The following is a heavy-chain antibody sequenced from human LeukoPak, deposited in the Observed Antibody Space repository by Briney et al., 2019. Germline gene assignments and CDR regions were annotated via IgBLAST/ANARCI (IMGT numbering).Heavy chain of an antibody. Sequence: SQTLSLTCAISGDSVSSNSAAWNWIRQSPSRGLEWLGRTYYRSKWFDDYALSVKSRITINPDTSKNQFSLHLNSVTPEDSAVYSREAAGMTKWGQGTLVTVSS. D-gene: IGHD6-13*01. V-gene: IGHV6-1*01. CDR2: TYYRSKWFD. J-gene: IGHJ4*02. CDR3: EAAGMTK. CDR1: GDSVSSNSAA.